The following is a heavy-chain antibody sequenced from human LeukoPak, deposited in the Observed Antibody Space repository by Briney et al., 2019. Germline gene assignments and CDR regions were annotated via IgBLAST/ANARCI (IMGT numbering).Heavy chain of an antibody. CDR2: IYPGDSDT. J-gene: IGHJ6*02. Sequence: GESLKISCKGSGYSFTSYWIGWVRQMPGKGLEGMGIIYPGDSDTRYSPSFQGQVTISADKSISTAYLQWSSLKASDTAMYYCARHVVCSSTSCYRYYYGIDVWGQGTTVTVSS. D-gene: IGHD2-2*01. V-gene: IGHV5-51*01. CDR1: GYSFTSYW. CDR3: ARHVVCSSTSCYRYYYGIDV.